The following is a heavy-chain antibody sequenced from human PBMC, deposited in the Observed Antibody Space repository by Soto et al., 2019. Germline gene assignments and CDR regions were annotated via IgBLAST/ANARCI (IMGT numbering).Heavy chain of an antibody. V-gene: IGHV3-74*01. Sequence: EVQLVESGGGLVQPGGSLRPSCAASGFTFSSYWMHWVRQAPGKGLVWVSRINSDGSSTSYADSVKGRFTISRDNAKNTLYLQMNSLRAEDTAVYYCATQRHYDYIWGSYRFDYWGQGTLVTVSS. CDR2: INSDGSST. J-gene: IGHJ4*02. CDR3: ATQRHYDYIWGSYRFDY. CDR1: GFTFSSYW. D-gene: IGHD3-16*02.